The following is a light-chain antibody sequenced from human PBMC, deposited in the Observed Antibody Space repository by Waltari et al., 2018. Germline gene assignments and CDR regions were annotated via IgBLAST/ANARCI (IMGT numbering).Light chain of an antibody. Sequence: QSVLTQPPSVSGAPGPKVPISCTGSGSNIGAGYDVHWYQQLPRAAPQLLIYGTSSRPLGVPDRFFGSTSGTSASLAITGLQAEDEADYYCQSYDTTLSVVFGGGTKLTVL. CDR1: GSNIGAGYD. CDR2: GTS. J-gene: IGLJ3*02. CDR3: QSYDTTLSVV. V-gene: IGLV1-40*01.